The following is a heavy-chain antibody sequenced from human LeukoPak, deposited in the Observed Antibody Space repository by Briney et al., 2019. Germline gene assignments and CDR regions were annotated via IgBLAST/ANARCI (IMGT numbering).Heavy chain of an antibody. Sequence: SETLSLTCAVHGGSFSGYYWSWIRQPPGQGLEWIGEVNHSGTAGYNPSLESRVTISVDTSKSQSSLNVYFVTAADTAVYYCASLNPFSGRRNAFDIWGQGAMVTVSS. V-gene: IGHV4-34*01. CDR1: GGSFSGYY. CDR3: ASLNPFSGRRNAFDI. CDR2: VNHSGTA. D-gene: IGHD1-26*01. J-gene: IGHJ3*02.